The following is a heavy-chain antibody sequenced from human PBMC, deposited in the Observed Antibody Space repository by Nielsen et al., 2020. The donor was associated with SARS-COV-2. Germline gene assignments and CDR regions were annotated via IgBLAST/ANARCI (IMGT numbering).Heavy chain of an antibody. D-gene: IGHD6-13*01. Sequence: GSLRPSCTVSGGSISSYYWSWIRQPPGKGLEWIGYIYYSGSTNYNPSLKSRVTISVDTSKNQFSLKLSSVTAADTAVYYCARLGSSWFFDYWGQGTLVTVSS. CDR3: ARLGSSWFFDY. V-gene: IGHV4-59*08. CDR2: IYYSGST. CDR1: GGSISSYY. J-gene: IGHJ4*02.